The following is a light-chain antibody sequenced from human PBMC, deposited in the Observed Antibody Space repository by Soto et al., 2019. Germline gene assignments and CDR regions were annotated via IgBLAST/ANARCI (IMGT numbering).Light chain of an antibody. CDR3: MQRIEFPLT. V-gene: IGKV2-40*01. CDR1: QSLLDSDDGNTY. J-gene: IGKJ4*01. CDR2: MVS. Sequence: DIVMTQTPLSLPVTPGEPASISCGSSQSLLDSDDGNTYLDWYLQKPGQSPQLLIYMVSYRASGVPDRFSGSGSGTDFTLKISRVEAEDVGVYYCMQRIEFPLTFGGGTKVDIK.